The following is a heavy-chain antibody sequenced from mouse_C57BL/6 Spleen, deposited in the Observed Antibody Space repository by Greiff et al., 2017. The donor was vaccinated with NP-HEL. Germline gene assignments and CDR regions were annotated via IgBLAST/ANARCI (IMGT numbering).Heavy chain of an antibody. V-gene: IGHV1-50*01. J-gene: IGHJ3*01. CDR2: IDPSDSYT. D-gene: IGHD1-1*01. CDR3: ARVGVGVFAY. Sequence: QVQLQQPGAELVKPGASVKLSCKASGYTFTSYWMQWVKQRPRQGLEWIGEIDPSDSYTNYNQKFKGKATLTVDTSSSTAYMQLSSLTSEDSAVYYCARVGVGVFAYWGQGTLVTVSA. CDR1: GYTFTSYW.